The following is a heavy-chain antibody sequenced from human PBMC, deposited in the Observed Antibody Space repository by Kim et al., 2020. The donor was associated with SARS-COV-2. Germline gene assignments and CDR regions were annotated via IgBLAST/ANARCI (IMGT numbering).Heavy chain of an antibody. J-gene: IGHJ3*02. V-gene: IGHV3-30*18. Sequence: GGSLRLSCAASGFTFSSYGMHWVRQAPGKGLEWVAVISYDGSNKYYADSVKGRFTISRDNSKNTLYLQMNSLRAEDTAVYYCAKEDAGGDAFDIWGQGTMVTVSS. CDR1: GFTFSSYG. CDR3: AKEDAGGDAFDI. D-gene: IGHD3-10*01. CDR2: ISYDGSNK.